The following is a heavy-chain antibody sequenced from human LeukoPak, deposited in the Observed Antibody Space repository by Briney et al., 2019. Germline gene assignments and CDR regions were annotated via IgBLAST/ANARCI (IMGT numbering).Heavy chain of an antibody. CDR1: GFTFSSYS. CDR2: ISSSSSYI. J-gene: IGHJ1*01. CDR3: AVAPLLAYCGGDCYPSAEYFQH. Sequence: PGGSLRLSCAASGFTFSSYSMNWVRQAPGKGLEWVSSISSSSSYIYYADSVKGRFTISRDNAKNSLYLQVNSLRAEDTAVYYCAVAPLLAYCGGDCYPSAEYFQHWGQGTLVTVSS. D-gene: IGHD2-21*02. V-gene: IGHV3-21*01.